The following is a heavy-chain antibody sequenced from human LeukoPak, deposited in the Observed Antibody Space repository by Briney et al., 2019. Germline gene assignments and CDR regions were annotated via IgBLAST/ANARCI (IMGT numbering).Heavy chain of an antibody. CDR2: ISGGGDIT. D-gene: IGHD5-18*01. J-gene: IGHJ4*02. Sequence: GGSLRLSCAASGFTFSSYGMSWVRQAPRKGLEWVSAISGGGDITYYADSVKGRFTISRDNSKNTLYLQMNSLRAEDTAVYYCAKSRSGYSYGQLDYWGQGTLVTVSS. CDR3: AKSRSGYSYGQLDY. V-gene: IGHV3-23*01. CDR1: GFTFSSYG.